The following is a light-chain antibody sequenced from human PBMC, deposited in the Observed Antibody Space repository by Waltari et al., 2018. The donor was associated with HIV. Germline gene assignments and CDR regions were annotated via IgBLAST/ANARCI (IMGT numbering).Light chain of an antibody. Sequence: QSALTQPRSVSGSPGQSVTISCTGSSGDVGVYHYVSWYPQHPGRAPKLLISYVSTRPSGVPARFSGSKSGNTSSLTIFGLQAEDEADYYCCSYAGSVTFVVFGGGTKVTVV. CDR1: SGDVGVYHY. J-gene: IGLJ2*01. CDR2: YVS. V-gene: IGLV2-11*01. CDR3: CSYAGSVTFVV.